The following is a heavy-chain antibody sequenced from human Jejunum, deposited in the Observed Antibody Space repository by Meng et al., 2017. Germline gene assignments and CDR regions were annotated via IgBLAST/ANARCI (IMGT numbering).Heavy chain of an antibody. J-gene: IGHJ5*02. CDR2: IKGDGSSA. CDR1: GFTFSSYW. V-gene: IGHV3-74*01. D-gene: IGHD3-22*01. CDR3: ARDLLADYYDCTS. Sequence: GESLKISCAASGFTFSSYWMHWVRQVPGKGLVWVSRIKGDGSSAFYTDSVKGRFTISRDNAKNTLYLQMHSLRADDTAVYYCARDLLADYYDCTSWGQGTLVTVSS.